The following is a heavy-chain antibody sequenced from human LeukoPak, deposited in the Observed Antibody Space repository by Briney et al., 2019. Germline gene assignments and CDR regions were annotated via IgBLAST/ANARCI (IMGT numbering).Heavy chain of an antibody. D-gene: IGHD2-2*01. CDR1: GFTFSSYG. J-gene: IGHJ1*01. V-gene: IGHV3-30*02. CDR3: AKDCTSCLRAEYFQH. CDR2: IRYDGSNK. Sequence: GGSLRLSCAASGFTFSSYGMHWVRQAPGKGLEWVAFIRYDGSNKYYADSVKGRFTISRDNSKNTLYLQMNSLRAEDTAVYYCAKDCTSCLRAEYFQHWGQGTLVTVSS.